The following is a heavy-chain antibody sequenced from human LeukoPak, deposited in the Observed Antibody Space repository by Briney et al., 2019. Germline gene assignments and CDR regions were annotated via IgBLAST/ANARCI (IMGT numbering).Heavy chain of an antibody. CDR1: GGSISSSSYY. CDR3: ARHVAPDYDILTGYYMDNWFDP. D-gene: IGHD3-9*01. J-gene: IGHJ5*02. V-gene: IGHV4-39*01. Sequence: SETLSLTCTVSGGSISSSSYYWGWIRQPPGKRLEWIGSIYYSGSTYYNPSLKSRVTISVDTSKNQFSLKLSSVTAADTAAYYCARHVAPDYDILTGYYMDNWFDPWGQGTLVTVSS. CDR2: IYYSGST.